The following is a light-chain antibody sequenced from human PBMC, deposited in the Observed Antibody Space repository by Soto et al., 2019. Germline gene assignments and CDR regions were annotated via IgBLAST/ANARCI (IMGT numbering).Light chain of an antibody. Sequence: QSALTQPASVSGSPGQSITISCTGTSSDVGFYNYVSWYQHHPAKATKLMIYEVTHRPSGVSSRLSGSKSGDTASLTISGLQPEDEADYYCSSYTTSDTWVFGGGTKVTVL. CDR1: SSDVGFYNY. V-gene: IGLV2-14*01. CDR3: SSYTTSDTWV. CDR2: EVT. J-gene: IGLJ3*02.